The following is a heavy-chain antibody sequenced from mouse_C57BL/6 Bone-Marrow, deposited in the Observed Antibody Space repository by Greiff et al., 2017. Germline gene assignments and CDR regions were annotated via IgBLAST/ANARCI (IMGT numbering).Heavy chain of an antibody. V-gene: IGHV1-56*01. CDR2: IFPGSGST. CDR3: EILSHLWYLDY. CDR1: GYTFTSHW. J-gene: IGHJ2*01. Sequence: VQLQQSGPELVRPGASVKISCKASGYTFTSHWMQWVRQRPGQGLEWIGEIFPGSGSTYYNEKFKGKATLTVDTSSSTAYMQLSSLTSEDSAVYFCEILSHLWYLDYWGQGTTLTVSS. D-gene: IGHD2-1*01.